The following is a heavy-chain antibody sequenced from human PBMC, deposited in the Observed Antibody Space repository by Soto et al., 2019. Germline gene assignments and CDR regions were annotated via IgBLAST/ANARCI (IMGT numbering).Heavy chain of an antibody. CDR2: ISNTGSSA. V-gene: IGHV3-30*03. D-gene: IGHD3-22*01. J-gene: IGHJ4*02. Sequence: GGSLRLSCAASGFTFSVFGMHWVRQAPGKGLEWVAVISNTGSSAHYADSVRGRFTISRDNGENTLSLLMTSLRPEDTAVYFCVRHGPLGTVILVITRFQFWGQGTLVTVSS. CDR3: VRHGPLGTVILVITRFQF. CDR1: GFTFSVFG.